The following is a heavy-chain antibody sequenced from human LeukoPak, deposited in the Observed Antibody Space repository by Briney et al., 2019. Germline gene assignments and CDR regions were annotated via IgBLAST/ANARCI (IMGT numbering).Heavy chain of an antibody. D-gene: IGHD3-16*02. V-gene: IGHV1-69*13. J-gene: IGHJ5*02. CDR3: AGQITFGGVIVSWFDP. Sequence: GASVKVSCKASGGTFSSYAISWVRQAPGQGLEWMGGIIPIFGTANYAQKFQGRVTITADESTSTAYMELSSLRSEDTAVYYCAGQITFGGVIVSWFDPWGQGTLVTVSS. CDR2: IIPIFGTA. CDR1: GGTFSSYA.